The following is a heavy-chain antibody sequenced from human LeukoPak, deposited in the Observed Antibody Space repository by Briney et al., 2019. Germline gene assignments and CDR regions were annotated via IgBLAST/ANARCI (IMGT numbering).Heavy chain of an antibody. V-gene: IGHV1-69*13. J-gene: IGHJ4*02. Sequence: SVKVSCKASGGTFSSYAISWVRQAPGQGLEWMGGIIPIFGTANYAQKFQGRVTITADESTSTAYMELSSLRSEDTAVYYCAGTYYYDSSGYYPAFDYWGQGTLVTVSS. CDR2: IIPIFGTA. D-gene: IGHD3-22*01. CDR1: GGTFSSYA. CDR3: AGTYYYDSSGYYPAFDY.